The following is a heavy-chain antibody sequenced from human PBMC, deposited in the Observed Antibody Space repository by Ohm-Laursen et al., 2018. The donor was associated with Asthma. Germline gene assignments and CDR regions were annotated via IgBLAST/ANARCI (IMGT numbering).Heavy chain of an antibody. J-gene: IGHJ3*02. CDR3: ARDLTLLPHAFDI. D-gene: IGHD2-15*01. CDR1: GFTFRSYA. CDR2: GGSYYDGGLK. Sequence: SLRLSCAASGFTFRSYAMHWVRQAPGKGLEWVAVGGSYYDGGLKYYADSVNGRFTVSRDDSKNTLYLQMNSLRPDDTAVYYCARDLTLLPHAFDIWGQGTMVTVSS. V-gene: IGHV3-30-3*01.